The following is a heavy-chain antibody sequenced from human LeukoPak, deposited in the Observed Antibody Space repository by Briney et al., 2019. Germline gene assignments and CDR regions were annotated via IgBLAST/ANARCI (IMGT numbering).Heavy chain of an antibody. D-gene: IGHD2-15*01. CDR3: AKDWSCSD. CDR2: ISDDGDA. J-gene: IGHJ4*02. CDR1: GFAFSSYA. Sequence: GGSLRLSCAASGFAFSSYAMTWVRQAPGKGLEWVSAISDDGDAKYADSVKGRFTVSRDNSKNTLYLQMNSLRAEDTAVYYSAKDWSCSDWGQGTLVSVSS. V-gene: IGHV3-23*01.